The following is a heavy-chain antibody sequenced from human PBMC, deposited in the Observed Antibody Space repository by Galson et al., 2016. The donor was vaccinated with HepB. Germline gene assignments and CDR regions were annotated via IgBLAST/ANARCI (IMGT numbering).Heavy chain of an antibody. CDR1: GFTFSDYY. J-gene: IGHJ3*02. CDR3: ARNRGYSGYDAFDI. D-gene: IGHD5-12*01. Sequence: SLRLSCAASGFTFSDYYMSWIRQAPGKGLEWVSYISISSSYTNYADSVKGRFTISRDNAKNSVYLQMNSLRAEDTAVYYCARNRGYSGYDAFDIWGQGTMVTVPS. V-gene: IGHV3-11*03. CDR2: ISISSSYT.